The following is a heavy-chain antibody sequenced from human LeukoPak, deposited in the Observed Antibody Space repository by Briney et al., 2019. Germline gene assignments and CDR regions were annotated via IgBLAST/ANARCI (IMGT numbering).Heavy chain of an antibody. J-gene: IGHJ6*02. V-gene: IGHV4-59*01. CDR2: IYYSGST. Sequence: SETLSLTCTVSGGSISSYYWSWIRQPPGKGLEWIGDIYYSGSTNYNPSLRSRVTISVDTSKNQFSLDLRSVTAADTAVYYCARGSHYHDSSGYSPSYSYAMDVWGQGTTVTVSS. CDR3: ARGSHYHDSSGYSPSYSYAMDV. D-gene: IGHD3-22*01. CDR1: GGSISSYY.